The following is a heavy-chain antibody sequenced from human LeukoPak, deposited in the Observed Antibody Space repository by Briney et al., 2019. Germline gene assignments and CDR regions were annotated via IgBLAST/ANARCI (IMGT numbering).Heavy chain of an antibody. CDR1: GFTFSDYY. CDR2: ISSSGSTI. D-gene: IGHD3-22*01. CDR3: ARDMSYYDSNSYSNWFDP. Sequence: GGSLRLSCAASGFTFSDYYMSWIRQAPGKGLEWVSYISSSGSTIYYADSVKGRLHISRDNAKNSLYLQMHSLGAEDTALYYCARDMSYYDSNSYSNWFDPWGQGTLVTVSS. J-gene: IGHJ5*02. V-gene: IGHV3-11*01.